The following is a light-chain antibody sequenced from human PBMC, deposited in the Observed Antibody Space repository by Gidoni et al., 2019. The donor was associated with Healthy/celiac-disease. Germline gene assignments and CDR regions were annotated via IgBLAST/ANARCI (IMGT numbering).Light chain of an antibody. CDR1: QSVSSSY. J-gene: IGKJ2*01. Sequence: EIVLTQSPGTLSLSPGERAPLSCRASQSVSSSYLAWYQQKPGQAPRLLIYGASSRAPGIPDRFSGSGSGTDFTLTISRLEPEDFAVYYCQQYGSSPYTFGQGTKLEIK. CDR2: GAS. V-gene: IGKV3-20*01. CDR3: QQYGSSPYT.